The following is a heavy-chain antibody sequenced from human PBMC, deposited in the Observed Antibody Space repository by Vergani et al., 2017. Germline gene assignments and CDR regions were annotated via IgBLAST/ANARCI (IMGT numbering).Heavy chain of an antibody. CDR3: ARGDYGILTGYRY. D-gene: IGHD3-9*01. CDR1: GYTFSNYY. CDR2: INPSGGHT. V-gene: IGHV1-46*03. Sequence: QVQVVQSGAEVKTSGASVKVSCKTSGYTFSNYYIHWVRQAPGQGLEWMGIINPSGGHTNYAQKFQGRVTMTRDTSTSTVYMELSSLRSEDTAIYYCARGDYGILTGYRYWGQGTLVTVSA. J-gene: IGHJ4*02.